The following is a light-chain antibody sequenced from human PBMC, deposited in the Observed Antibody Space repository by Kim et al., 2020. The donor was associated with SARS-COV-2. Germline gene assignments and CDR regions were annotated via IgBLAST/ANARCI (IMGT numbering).Light chain of an antibody. J-gene: IGKJ5*01. CDR3: QQYGDSPLIT. V-gene: IGKV3-20*01. CDR2: SAS. Sequence: EIVLTQSPGTLSLSPGERATLSCRASQSVTSSYLAWYQQKSGQAPRLLIYSASTRATGIPDRFRGSGSGTDFTLTISRLETEDFAVYYCQQYGDSPLITFGQGTRLEIK. CDR1: QSVTSSY.